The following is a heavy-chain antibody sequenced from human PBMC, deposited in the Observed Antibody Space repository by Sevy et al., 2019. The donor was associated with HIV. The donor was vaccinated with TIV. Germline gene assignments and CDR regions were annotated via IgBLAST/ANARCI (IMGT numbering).Heavy chain of an antibody. CDR2: IKQDGSEK. CDR3: ARDLGAMVRGVIIHRAEAFDI. J-gene: IGHJ3*02. D-gene: IGHD3-10*01. CDR1: GFTFSSYW. V-gene: IGHV3-7*01. Sequence: GGSLRLSCAASGFTFSSYWMSWVRQAPGKGLEWVANIKQDGSEKYCVDSVKGRFTISRDNAKNSLYLQMNSLRAEDTAVYYCARDLGAMVRGVIIHRAEAFDIWGQGTMVTVS.